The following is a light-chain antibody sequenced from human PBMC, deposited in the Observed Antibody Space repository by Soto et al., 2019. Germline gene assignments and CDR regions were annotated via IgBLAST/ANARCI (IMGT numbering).Light chain of an antibody. J-gene: IGKJ5*01. V-gene: IGKV3-11*01. CDR1: QSVSSH. Sequence: ELVSTQSPATRSLSPGERASISGRASQSVSSHLAWFQPRPCQAPSLLIYDASNRATGIPARFSGRGSGTDFTLTISSLEPEDFAVYYCQQRSSPITFGQGTRLEIK. CDR3: QQRSSPIT. CDR2: DAS.